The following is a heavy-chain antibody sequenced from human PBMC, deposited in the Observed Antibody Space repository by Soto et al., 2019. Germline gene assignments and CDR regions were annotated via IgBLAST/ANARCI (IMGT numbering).Heavy chain of an antibody. V-gene: IGHV1-3*01. CDR3: ARNPATVIDYYYYGMDV. Sequence: QVQLVQSGAEVKKPGASVKVSCKASGYTFTSYAMHWVRQAPGQRLEWMGWINAGNRNTKYSQKFQGRVTITRDTSASTAYMEMSSLRSEDTAVYYCARNPATVIDYYYYGMDVWGQGTTVTVSS. D-gene: IGHD4-4*01. CDR1: GYTFTSYA. J-gene: IGHJ6*02. CDR2: INAGNRNT.